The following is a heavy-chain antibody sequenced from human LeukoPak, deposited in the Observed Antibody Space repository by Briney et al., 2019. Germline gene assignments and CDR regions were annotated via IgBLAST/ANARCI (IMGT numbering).Heavy chain of an antibody. CDR2: ISYDGSNK. CDR1: GFTFSSYA. J-gene: IGHJ4*02. D-gene: IGHD2/OR15-2a*01. CDR3: AKDAIPMNSVWDYFGT. Sequence: GGSLRLSCAASGFTFSSYAMHWVRQAPGKGLEWVAVISYDGSNKYYADSVKGRFTISRDNSKNTLYLQMNSLRADDTAMYYCAKDAIPMNSVWDYFGTWGQGTQVTVSS. V-gene: IGHV3-30*04.